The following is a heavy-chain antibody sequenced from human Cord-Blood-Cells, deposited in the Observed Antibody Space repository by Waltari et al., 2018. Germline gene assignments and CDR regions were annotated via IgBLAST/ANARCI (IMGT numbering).Heavy chain of an antibody. CDR2: IIPILGIA. CDR3: EWDPSDFWSGADGNALDL. V-gene: IGHV1-69*09. CDR1: GGPFSTYA. Sequence: QGQLVQSGAAVKKPGSSVKVSCKASGGPFSTYAISWIRQAPAQGLEWMGRIIPILGIAINAQKVEGRVTITADKSTSTAYMELSSLRSDDTAVYYCEWDPSDFWSGADGNALDLWGQGTMVTVAS. D-gene: IGHD3-3*01. J-gene: IGHJ3*01.